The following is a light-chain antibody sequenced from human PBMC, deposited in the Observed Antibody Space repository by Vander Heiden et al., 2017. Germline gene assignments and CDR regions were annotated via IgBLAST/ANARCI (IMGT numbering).Light chain of an antibody. CDR3: QSYDHSLSGHYV. V-gene: IGLV1-40*01. Sequence: SVPGPPRQRVTIFCTCSSSNIGTSYGVNWYRQLPGAVPNLVIYNNHNRPSGVPDRFSGSKSGTSASLAIPGLHAEDEADYHCQSYDHSLSGHYVFGTGTKVIVL. CDR1: SSNIGTSYG. J-gene: IGLJ1*01. CDR2: NNH.